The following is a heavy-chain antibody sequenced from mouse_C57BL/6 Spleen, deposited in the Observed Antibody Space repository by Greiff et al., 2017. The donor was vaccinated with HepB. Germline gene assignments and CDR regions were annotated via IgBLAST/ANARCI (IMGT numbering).Heavy chain of an antibody. CDR2: IDPETGGT. CDR1: GYTFTDYE. J-gene: IGHJ3*01. V-gene: IGHV1-15*01. D-gene: IGHD2-3*01. CDR3: TLSYDGYYAWFAY. Sequence: QVHVKQSGAELVRPGASVTLSCKASGYTFTDYEMHWVKQTPVHGLEWIGAIDPETGGTAYNQKFKGKAILTADKSSSTAYMELRSLTSEDSAVYYCTLSYDGYYAWFAYWGQGTLVTVSA.